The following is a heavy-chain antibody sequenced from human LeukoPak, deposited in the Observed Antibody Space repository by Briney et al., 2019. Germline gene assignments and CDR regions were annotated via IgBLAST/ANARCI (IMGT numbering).Heavy chain of an antibody. D-gene: IGHD3-10*01. CDR2: MNPNSGNT. CDR1: GYTFTGYY. CDR3: ARTAMVRGVITPLLFDY. J-gene: IGHJ4*02. Sequence: ASVKVSCKASGYTFTGYYMHWVRQAPGQGLEWMGWMNPNSGNTGYAQKFQGRVTMTRNTSISTAYMELSSLRSEDTAVYYCARTAMVRGVITPLLFDYWGQGTLVTVSS. V-gene: IGHV1-8*02.